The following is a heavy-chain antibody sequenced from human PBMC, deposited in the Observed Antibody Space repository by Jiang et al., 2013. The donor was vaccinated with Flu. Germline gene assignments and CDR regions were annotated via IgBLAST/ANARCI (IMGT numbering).Heavy chain of an antibody. J-gene: IGHJ4*02. D-gene: IGHD3-22*01. V-gene: IGHV2-70*01. Sequence: KPTQTLTLTCTFSGFSLSTSGVGVGWIRQPPGKALEWLALIDWDDDKYYSTSLKTRLTISKDTSKNQVVLTMTNMDPVDTATYYCARMSLLNDSSGYDYWGQGTLVTVSS. CDR3: ARMSLLNDSSGYDY. CDR2: IDWDDDK. CDR1: GFSLSTSGVG.